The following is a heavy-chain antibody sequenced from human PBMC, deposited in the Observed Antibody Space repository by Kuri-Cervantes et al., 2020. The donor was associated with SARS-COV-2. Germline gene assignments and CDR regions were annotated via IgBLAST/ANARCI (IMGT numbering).Heavy chain of an antibody. D-gene: IGHD6-13*01. J-gene: IGHJ4*02. CDR3: AREEGIAAAGTGY. CDR1: GGSFSGYY. CDR2: INHSGST. V-gene: IGHV4-34*01. Sequence: SQTLSLTCAVYGGSFSGYYWSWIRQPPGKGLEWIGDINHSGSTNYNPSLKSRVTISVDTSKNQFSLKLSSVTAADTAVYYCAREEGIAAAGTGYWGQGTLVTVSS.